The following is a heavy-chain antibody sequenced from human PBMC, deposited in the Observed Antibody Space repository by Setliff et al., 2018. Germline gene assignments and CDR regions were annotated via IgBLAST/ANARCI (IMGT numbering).Heavy chain of an antibody. CDR3: AGDAAFGGSSWYYYGMDV. Sequence: SETLSLTCTVSGYSISSGYYWGWIRQPPGKGLEWIGSIYHSGSTYYNPSLKSRVTISVDTSKNQFSLKLSSVTAADTAVYYCAGDAAFGGSSWYYYGMDVWGQGTKVTVSS. V-gene: IGHV4-38-2*02. CDR1: GYSISSGYY. D-gene: IGHD6-13*01. CDR2: IYHSGST. J-gene: IGHJ6*02.